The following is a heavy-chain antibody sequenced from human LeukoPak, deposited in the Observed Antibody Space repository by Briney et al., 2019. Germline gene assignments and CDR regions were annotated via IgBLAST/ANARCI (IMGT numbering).Heavy chain of an antibody. CDR1: GGSISSHD. Sequence: SETLSLTCTVSGGSISSHDWSWIRQPAGQGLEWNGRVYTSGSTNYNPSLKSRVTMSVGTSKKQFSLKLSSVTAADTAVYYCARVIGGGGETVLIDWGQGTLVSVS. J-gene: IGHJ4*02. D-gene: IGHD3-16*01. V-gene: IGHV4-4*07. CDR2: VYTSGST. CDR3: ARVIGGGGETVLID.